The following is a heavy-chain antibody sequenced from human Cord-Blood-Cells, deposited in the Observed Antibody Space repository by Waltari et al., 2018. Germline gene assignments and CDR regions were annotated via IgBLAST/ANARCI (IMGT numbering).Heavy chain of an antibody. CDR1: GYTFTGYH. CDR3: ARANRANWVDP. V-gene: IGHV1-2*02. J-gene: IGHJ5*02. CDR2: INPNSGGT. Sequence: QVQLVQSGAEVKKPGASVQVSCKASGYTFTGYHMHWVRQAPGQGLAWMGWINPNSGGTNYAQKLQGRVTRTRDTSISTAYMGRSRLRSDDTAVYYCARANRANWVDPWGQGTLVTISS.